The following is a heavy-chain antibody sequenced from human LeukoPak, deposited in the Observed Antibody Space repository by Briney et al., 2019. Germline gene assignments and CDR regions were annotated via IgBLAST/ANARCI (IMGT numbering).Heavy chain of an antibody. J-gene: IGHJ3*02. V-gene: IGHV3-74*01. CDR3: ARRMWNHRDAFDI. CDR1: GFTFSRYW. Sequence: GGSLRLSCAASGFTFSRYWMHWVRQAPGKGLVWVSRINSDGSSTSYADSVKGRFTISRDNAKNTLYLQMNSLRAEDTAVYYCARRMWNHRDAFDIWGQGTMVTVSS. D-gene: IGHD1-14*01. CDR2: INSDGSST.